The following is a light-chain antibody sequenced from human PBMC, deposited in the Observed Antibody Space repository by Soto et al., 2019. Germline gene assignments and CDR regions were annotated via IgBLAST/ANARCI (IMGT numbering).Light chain of an antibody. CDR3: QQSYSTPRT. CDR1: QSISSY. V-gene: IGKV1-39*01. Sequence: DIQMTQSPSSLSASVGDRVTITCRASQSISSYLNWYQQKPGKAPKLLIYAASSLQSGVPSRFSGSGSVTDFTLTISSLQPEDFASYYCQQSYSTPRTFGQGTKVELK. CDR2: AAS. J-gene: IGKJ1*01.